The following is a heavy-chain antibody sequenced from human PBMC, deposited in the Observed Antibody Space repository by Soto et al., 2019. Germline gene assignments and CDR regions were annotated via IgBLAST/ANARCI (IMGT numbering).Heavy chain of an antibody. Sequence: QVQLVQSGAEVKKPGSSVKVSCKASGGTFSSYAISWVRQAPGQGLEWMGGIIPIFGTANYAQKFQGRVTITVDESTSTAYMALSSLSSEDTAVYYCAGLRGGEVAGSGEDYWGQGTLVTVSS. CDR3: AGLRGGEVAGSGEDY. CDR1: GGTFSSYA. CDR2: IIPIFGTA. V-gene: IGHV1-69*01. J-gene: IGHJ4*02. D-gene: IGHD3-10*01.